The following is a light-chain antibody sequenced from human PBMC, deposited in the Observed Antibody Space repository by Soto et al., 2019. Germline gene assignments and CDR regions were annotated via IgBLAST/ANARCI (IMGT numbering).Light chain of an antibody. J-gene: IGLJ2*01. CDR2: DVT. Sequence: QSALTQPASVSGSPGQSITISCTGTSSDVGAYDYVSWYQQHPGKAPKLMIYDVTYRPSGVSNRFSGSKSGNTASLTISGLQAEDEADYYCSSYTSSSTQVFGGGTKVTVL. CDR1: SSDVGAYDY. CDR3: SSYTSSSTQV. V-gene: IGLV2-14*01.